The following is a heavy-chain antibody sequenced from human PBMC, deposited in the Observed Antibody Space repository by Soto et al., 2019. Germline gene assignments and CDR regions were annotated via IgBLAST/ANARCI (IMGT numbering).Heavy chain of an antibody. V-gene: IGHV1-18*01. J-gene: IGHJ6*02. CDR2: ISAYNGYT. CDR3: ARDLDNSGYYYYGMDV. CDR1: GYTFTSYG. D-gene: IGHD7-27*01. Sequence: ASVKVSCKASGYTFTSYGISWVRQAPRQGLEWMGWISAYNGYTNYAQKLQGRVTLTTDTSTSTAYMELRSLRSDDTAVYYCARDLDNSGYYYYGMDVWGQGTTVTVSS.